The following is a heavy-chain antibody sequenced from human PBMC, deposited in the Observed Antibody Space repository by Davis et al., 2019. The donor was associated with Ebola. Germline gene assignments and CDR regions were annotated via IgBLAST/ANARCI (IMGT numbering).Heavy chain of an antibody. CDR1: GGTFSSYA. CDR3: ARDRCGGDCYSPGVNWFDP. D-gene: IGHD2-21*01. CDR2: IIPIFGTA. V-gene: IGHV1-69*13. J-gene: IGHJ5*02. Sequence: SVKVSCKASGGTFSSYAISWVRQAPGQGLEWMGGIIPIFGTANYAQKFQGRVTITADESTSTAYMELSSLRSEDTAVYYCARDRCGGDCYSPGVNWFDPWGQGTLVTVSS.